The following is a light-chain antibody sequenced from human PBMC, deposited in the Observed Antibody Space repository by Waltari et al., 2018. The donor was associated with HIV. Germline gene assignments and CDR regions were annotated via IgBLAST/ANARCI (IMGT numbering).Light chain of an antibody. CDR1: SLRTYY. V-gene: IGLV3-19*01. Sequence: SSDLTRDPGVSVALGQTVRITCQGDSLRTYYAAWYQQKPGQAPILVVYGTKTRPAGVPDRFSGSSSGNTASLTITGAQAVDEADYYCGSRDTSGYSFAFGPGTKVTVL. J-gene: IGLJ1*01. CDR3: GSRDTSGYSFA. CDR2: GTK.